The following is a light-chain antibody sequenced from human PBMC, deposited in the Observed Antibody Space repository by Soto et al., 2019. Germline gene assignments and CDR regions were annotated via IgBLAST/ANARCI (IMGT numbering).Light chain of an antibody. CDR2: GAS. V-gene: IGKV3-15*01. J-gene: IGKJ3*01. CDR3: QQYNNRPFT. CDR1: QSVSSN. Sequence: EIVLTQSPGTLSLSPGESATLSCRAGQSVSSNLAWYQQKPGQAPRLLIYGASTRATGIPARFSGSGSGTEFTLTISSLQSEDFAVYYCQQYNNRPFTFGPGTKVDIK.